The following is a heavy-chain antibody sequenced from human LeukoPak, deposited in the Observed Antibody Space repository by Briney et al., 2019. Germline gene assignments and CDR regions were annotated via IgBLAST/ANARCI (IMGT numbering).Heavy chain of an antibody. V-gene: IGHV1-69*05. CDR2: IITIFGTP. CDR1: GGTFSSYA. CDR3: ARFQSRRWLQSE. Sequence: SVKVSCKASGGTFSSYAISWVRQAPGHGLEWMGGIITIFGTPNYAQKFQGRVTITTDESTSTAYMELSSLRSEDTAVYHCARFQSRRWLQSEWGQGTLVTVSS. D-gene: IGHD5-24*01. J-gene: IGHJ4*02.